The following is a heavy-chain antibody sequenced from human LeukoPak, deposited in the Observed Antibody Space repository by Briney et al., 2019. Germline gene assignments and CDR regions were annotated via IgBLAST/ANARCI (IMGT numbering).Heavy chain of an antibody. Sequence: GASVKVSCKASGYTFTSYGISWVRQAPGQGLEWMGWISAYNGNTNYAQKLQGRVTMTTDTSTSTAYMELRSLRSDDTAVYYCARDRPGYSYGSGSFPGFFDYWGQGTLVTVSS. D-gene: IGHD3-10*01. CDR1: GYTFTSYG. CDR2: ISAYNGNT. CDR3: ARDRPGYSYGSGSFPGFFDY. V-gene: IGHV1-18*04. J-gene: IGHJ4*02.